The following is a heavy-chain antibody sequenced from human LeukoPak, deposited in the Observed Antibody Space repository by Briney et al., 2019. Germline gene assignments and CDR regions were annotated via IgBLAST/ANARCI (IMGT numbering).Heavy chain of an antibody. D-gene: IGHD3-10*01. CDR3: AKGSGSYYMGYYGMDV. CDR1: TFTFSSFA. Sequence: PGGSLRLSCAASTFTFSSFAMSWVRQAPGKGLESVSGFSGSGGSTYYADSVKGRFTISRDNSKNTLYLQMNCLRAEDTAVYYCAKGSGSYYMGYYGMDVWGQGTTVTVSS. V-gene: IGHV3-23*01. CDR2: FSGSGGST. J-gene: IGHJ6*02.